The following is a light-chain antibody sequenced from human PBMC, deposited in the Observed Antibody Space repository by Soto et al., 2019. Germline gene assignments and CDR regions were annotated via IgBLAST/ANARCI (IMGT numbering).Light chain of an antibody. V-gene: IGKV1-5*03. CDR3: QHYNSYSEA. Sequence: DIHMSQSPSTLSGSVGYRFTITCGASQTISSWLAWYQQKPGKAPKLLIYKASTLKSGVPSRCSGSGSGTEFTLTISSLQPDDFAAYYCQHYNSYSEAFGQGTKVDIK. CDR1: QTISSW. J-gene: IGKJ1*01. CDR2: KAS.